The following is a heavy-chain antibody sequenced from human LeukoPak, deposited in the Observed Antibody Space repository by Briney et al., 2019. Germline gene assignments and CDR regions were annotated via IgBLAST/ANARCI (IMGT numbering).Heavy chain of an antibody. Sequence: GGSLRLSCAASGFTFSHYGLHWVRQAPGKGLEWVAVIWSDGTNKCYTDSVRGRFTISRDDSMKTLYLQIDSLRAEDTAIYFCARDAQRGFDYSNSLQYWGQGSLVTVSA. V-gene: IGHV3-33*01. D-gene: IGHD4-11*01. J-gene: IGHJ4*02. CDR2: IWSDGTNK. CDR3: ARDAQRGFDYSNSLQY. CDR1: GFTFSHYG.